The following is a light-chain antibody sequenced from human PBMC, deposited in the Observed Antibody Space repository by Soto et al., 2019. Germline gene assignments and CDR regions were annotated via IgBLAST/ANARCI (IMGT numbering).Light chain of an antibody. V-gene: IGKV1-5*03. CDR1: QSISSW. J-gene: IGKJ4*01. CDR2: KAS. Sequence: DIQMTQSPSTLSASVGDRVSITCRASQSISSWLAWYQQKPGKAPKPLIYKASSLESGVPSRFSGSGSGTEFTLTISSLQPDDFATYFCQQYNSYSPLTFGGGTKVDIK. CDR3: QQYNSYSPLT.